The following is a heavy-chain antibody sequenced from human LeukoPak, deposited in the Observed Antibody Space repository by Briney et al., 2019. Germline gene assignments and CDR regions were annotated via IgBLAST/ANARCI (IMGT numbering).Heavy chain of an antibody. CDR1: GDSVTSGGYF. V-gene: IGHV4-31*03. CDR3: ARDVVVTSSPDAFDI. Sequence: SQTLSLTCTVSGDSVTSGGYFWTWIRQHPGKGLEWIGCISNSGTTSYNPSLKSRVSISVDASNNQFSLRLSSVTAADTAVYYCARDVVVTSSPDAFDIWGQGTMVTVSS. CDR2: ISNSGTT. J-gene: IGHJ3*02. D-gene: IGHD2-21*02.